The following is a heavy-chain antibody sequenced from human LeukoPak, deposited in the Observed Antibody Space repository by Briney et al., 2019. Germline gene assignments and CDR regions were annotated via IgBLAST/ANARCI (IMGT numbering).Heavy chain of an antibody. J-gene: IGHJ3*02. V-gene: IGHV1-8*01. CDR2: INPNSGRT. Sequence: RASVKVSCKASGYTFTSSDINWVRQAAGQGLEWMGWINPNSGRTGYAQKFQGRVTMTRDTSISTAYMELSRLRSDDTAVYYCAREATREAFDIWGQGTMVTVSS. CDR1: GYTFTSSD. CDR3: AREATREAFDI.